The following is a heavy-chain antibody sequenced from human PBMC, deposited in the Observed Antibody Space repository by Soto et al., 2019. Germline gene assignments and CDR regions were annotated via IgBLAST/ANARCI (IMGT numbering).Heavy chain of an antibody. CDR3: AKDREILSFMSLPFIVVVPAAIPGFDP. CDR2: ISGSGGST. CDR1: GFTFSSYA. D-gene: IGHD2-2*01. Sequence: EVQLLESGGGLVQPGGSLRLSCAASGFTFSSYAMSWVRQAPGKGLEWVSAISGSGGSTYYADSVKGRFTISRDNSKNTLYLQMNSLRAEDTAVYYCAKDREILSFMSLPFIVVVPAAIPGFDPWGQGTLVTVSS. V-gene: IGHV3-23*01. J-gene: IGHJ5*02.